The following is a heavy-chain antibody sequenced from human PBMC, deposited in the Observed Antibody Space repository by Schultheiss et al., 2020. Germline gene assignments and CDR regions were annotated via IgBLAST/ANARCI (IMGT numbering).Heavy chain of an antibody. CDR3: AKAGPSYDILTGYYRYGMDV. CDR1: GFTFSNYG. J-gene: IGHJ6*02. D-gene: IGHD3-9*01. Sequence: GGSLRLSCAASGFTFSNYGMSWVRQAPGKGLEWVSSISSSSSYIYYADSVKGRFTISRDNSKNTLYLQMNSLRAEDTAVYYCAKAGPSYDILTGYYRYGMDVWGQGTTVTGSS. CDR2: ISSSSSYI. V-gene: IGHV3-21*04.